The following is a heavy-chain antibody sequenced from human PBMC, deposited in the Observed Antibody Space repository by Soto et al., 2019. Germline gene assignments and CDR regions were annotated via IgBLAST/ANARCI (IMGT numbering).Heavy chain of an antibody. J-gene: IGHJ4*02. D-gene: IGHD3-10*01. Sequence: QVLLQQWGAGLLKPSETLSLTCAVYGGSLSGNYWTWIRQPPGKGLEWIGNINHSGSTIYNPSLKSRVTISVGPSNNHFFLKLSSVTAADTAVYYCARARADYDGSEHSYRGGFYYFDHWGQGTLATVSS. V-gene: IGHV4-34*01. CDR3: ARARADYDGSEHSYRGGFYYFDH. CDR1: GGSLSGNY. CDR2: INHSGST.